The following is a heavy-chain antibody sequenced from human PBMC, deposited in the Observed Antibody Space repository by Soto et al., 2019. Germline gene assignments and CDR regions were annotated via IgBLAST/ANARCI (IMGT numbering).Heavy chain of an antibody. CDR2: IYYDGSYE. V-gene: IGHV3-30*12. Sequence: GGSLRLSCAASGFIFSNYGMHWVRQAPGKGLEWVALIYYDGSYENYADSVKGRFTISRDNAKNTLYLQMNTLRAEDTAVYYCARDLGGSHDYWGRGTLVTVSS. CDR3: ARDLGGSHDY. D-gene: IGHD3-16*01. J-gene: IGHJ4*02. CDR1: GFIFSNYG.